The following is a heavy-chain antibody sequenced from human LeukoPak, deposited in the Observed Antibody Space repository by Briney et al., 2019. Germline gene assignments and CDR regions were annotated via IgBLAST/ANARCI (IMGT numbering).Heavy chain of an antibody. D-gene: IGHD5-12*01. Sequence: GGSLRLSCTASEFSFSTHWMHWVRQAPGKGLVWVSRIKTDGTYTTYADSVKGRFTISRDNAENTLYLQMNSLRAEDTAVYYCAGGDGGYVIDWGQGTLVTVSS. CDR1: EFSFSTHW. J-gene: IGHJ4*02. CDR2: IKTDGTYT. CDR3: AGGDGGYVID. V-gene: IGHV3-74*01.